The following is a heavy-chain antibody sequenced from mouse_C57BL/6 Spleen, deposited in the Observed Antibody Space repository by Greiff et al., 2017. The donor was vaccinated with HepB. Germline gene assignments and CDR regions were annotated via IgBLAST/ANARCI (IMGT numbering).Heavy chain of an antibody. CDR1: GYTFTSYW. D-gene: IGHD1-1*01. J-gene: IGHJ2*01. CDR3: ARIKNIVANYFDY. CDR2: TNPTNGRT. V-gene: IGHV1S81*02. Sequence: VQLQQSGAELVKAGASVKMSCKASGYTFTSYWMHWVKQRLGPGLEWFAETNPTNGRTYYNEKFKSKATLPVDKYSSTADVLLSGPKFADSAGYYCARIKNIVANYFDYRGQGTTLTVSS.